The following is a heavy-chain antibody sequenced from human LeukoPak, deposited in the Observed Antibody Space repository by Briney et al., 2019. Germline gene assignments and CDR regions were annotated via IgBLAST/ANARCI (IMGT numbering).Heavy chain of an antibody. D-gene: IGHD3-10*01. Sequence: GESLKISCKGSGYSFTSYWIGWVRQMPGKGLEWMGIIYPGDSDTRYSPSFQGQVTISADKSISTAYLQWSSLKASDTAVYYCARGRRFGELSHPTYYFDYWGQGTQVTVSS. CDR1: GYSFTSYW. CDR2: IYPGDSDT. CDR3: ARGRRFGELSHPTYYFDY. V-gene: IGHV5-51*01. J-gene: IGHJ4*02.